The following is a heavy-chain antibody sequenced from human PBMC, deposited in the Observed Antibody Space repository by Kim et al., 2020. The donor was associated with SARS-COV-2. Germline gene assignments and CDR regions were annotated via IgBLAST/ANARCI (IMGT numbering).Heavy chain of an antibody. CDR3: ARDAMNDFWSGPRLGYYYYYYGMDV. Sequence: GGSLRLSCAASGFTFSSYSMNWVRQAPGKGLEWVSSISSSSSYIYYADSVKGRFTISRDNAKNSLYLQMNSLRAEDTAVYYCARDAMNDFWSGPRLGYYYYYYGMDVWGQGTTVTVSS. CDR1: GFTFSSYS. J-gene: IGHJ6*02. D-gene: IGHD3-3*01. V-gene: IGHV3-21*01. CDR2: ISSSSSYI.